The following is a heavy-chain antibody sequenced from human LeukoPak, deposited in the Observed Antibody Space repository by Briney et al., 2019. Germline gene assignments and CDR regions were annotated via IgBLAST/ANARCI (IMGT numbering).Heavy chain of an antibody. V-gene: IGHV4-34*01. CDR2: INHSGST. D-gene: IGHD3-22*01. CDR1: GGSFSGYY. J-gene: IGHJ4*02. Sequence: SETLSLTCAVYGGSFSGYYWSWIRQPPGKGLEWIGEINHSGSTNYNPSLKSRVTISVDTSKNQFSLKLSSVTAADTAVYYCARNRPWYYDSSGLDYWGQGTLVTVSS. CDR3: ARNRPWYYDSSGLDY.